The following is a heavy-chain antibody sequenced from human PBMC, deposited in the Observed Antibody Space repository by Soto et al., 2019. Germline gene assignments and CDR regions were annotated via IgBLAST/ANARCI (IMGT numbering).Heavy chain of an antibody. CDR3: AREPHLNYYGSGRYNWFDP. V-gene: IGHV1-46*01. J-gene: IGHJ5*02. CDR1: GYTFTSYY. Sequence: ASVKVSCKASGYTFTSYYMHWVRQAPGQGLEWMGIINPSGGSTSYAQKFQGRVTMTTDTSTSTVYMELRSLRSDDTAVYYCAREPHLNYYGSGRYNWFDPWGQGTLVTVSS. D-gene: IGHD3-10*01. CDR2: INPSGGST.